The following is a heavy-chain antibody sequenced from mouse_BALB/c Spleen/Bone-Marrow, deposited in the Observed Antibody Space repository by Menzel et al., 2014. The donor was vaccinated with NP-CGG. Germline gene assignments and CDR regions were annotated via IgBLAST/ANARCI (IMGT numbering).Heavy chain of an antibody. V-gene: IGHV2-6-2*01. J-gene: IGHJ4*01. CDR3: ATNCYGSSYAMDY. D-gene: IGHD1-1*01. CDR2: IWSDGST. Sequence: VQLHHSGPDLVAPSQTLSITCTVSGFSLTSYGVHWVRQPPGKGLERLVVIWSDGSTTYNSALKSRLSISKDNSKSQVFLKMNSLQTDDTAMYYCATNCYGSSYAMDYWGQGTSVTVSS. CDR1: GFSLTSYG.